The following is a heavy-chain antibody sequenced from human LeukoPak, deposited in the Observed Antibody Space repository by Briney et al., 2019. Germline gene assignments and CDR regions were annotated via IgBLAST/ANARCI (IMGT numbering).Heavy chain of an antibody. Sequence: ASVKVSCKASGYTFTGYYMHWVRQAPGQGLEWMGWINPNSGGTNYAQKFQGRVTMTRDTFISTAYMELSRLRSDDTAVYYCARTGYSSSWPMGYWGQGTLVTVSS. D-gene: IGHD6-13*01. J-gene: IGHJ4*02. CDR2: INPNSGGT. CDR1: GYTFTGYY. V-gene: IGHV1-2*02. CDR3: ARTGYSSSWPMGY.